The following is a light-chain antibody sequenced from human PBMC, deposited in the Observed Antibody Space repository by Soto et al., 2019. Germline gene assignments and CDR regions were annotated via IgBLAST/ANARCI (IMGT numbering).Light chain of an antibody. Sequence: EIVLTQSPATLSLSPGESATLSCRASQSISTYLAWYQQKPGQAPRLLIYDASNRATGIPARFSGSGSGTDFTLTISSLEPEDFAVYYCQQRSSWLFGGGTKVEIK. J-gene: IGKJ4*01. V-gene: IGKV3-11*01. CDR2: DAS. CDR1: QSISTY. CDR3: QQRSSWL.